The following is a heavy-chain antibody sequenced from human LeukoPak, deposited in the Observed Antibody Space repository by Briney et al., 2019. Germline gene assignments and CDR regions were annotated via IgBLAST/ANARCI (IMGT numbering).Heavy chain of an antibody. Sequence: ASVKVSCKASGYTFTGYYMHWVRQAPGQGLEWMGWINPNSGGTNYAQKFQGRVTMTRDTSISTAYMELSRLRSDDTAVYYCARGDDSSGYYSYYYYYYMDVWGKGTTVTASS. D-gene: IGHD3-22*01. CDR2: INPNSGGT. J-gene: IGHJ6*03. CDR3: ARGDDSSGYYSYYYYYYMDV. CDR1: GYTFTGYY. V-gene: IGHV1-2*02.